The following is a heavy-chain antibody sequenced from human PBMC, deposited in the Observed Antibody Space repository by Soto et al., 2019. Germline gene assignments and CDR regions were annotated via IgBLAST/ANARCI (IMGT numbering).Heavy chain of an antibody. V-gene: IGHV4-34*01. J-gene: IGHJ4*02. D-gene: IGHD3-9*01. CDR1: GGSFSGYY. CDR2: INHSGST. CDR3: AAGALLRYFVGYYFDY. Sequence: QVQLQQWGAGLLKPSETLSLTCAVYGGSFSGYYWSWIRQPPGKGLEWIGEINHSGSTNYNPSLKSRFTISVDTSKNQFSLKLSSVTAADTAVYYCAAGALLRYFVGYYFDYWGQGTLVTVSS.